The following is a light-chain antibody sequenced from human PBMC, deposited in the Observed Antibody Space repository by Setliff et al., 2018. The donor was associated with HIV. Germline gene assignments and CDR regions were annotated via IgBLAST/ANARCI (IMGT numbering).Light chain of an antibody. V-gene: IGLV2-14*01. Sequence: QSVLTQPASMSGSPGQSITISCTGSSDDVGGSNYVSWYQQHPGKAPKLIIYEVKVRPSGVSSRFSGSKSGNTASLTLSGLQTEDEADYYCSSYTSSSTPYVFGTGTKV. CDR3: SSYTSSSTPYV. CDR2: EVK. CDR1: SDDVGGSNY. J-gene: IGLJ1*01.